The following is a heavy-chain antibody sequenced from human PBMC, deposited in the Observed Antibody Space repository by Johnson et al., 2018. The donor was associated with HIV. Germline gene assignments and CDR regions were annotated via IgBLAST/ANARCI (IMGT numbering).Heavy chain of an antibody. CDR2: ISYDGSNK. Sequence: QVQLVESGGGVVQPGRSLRLSCVASGFTFSSYAMHWVRQAPGKGLEWVAVISYDGSNKYYADSVKGRFTISRDNSKNTLYLQMNSLRAEDTAVYYCASPDYERYYGAFDIWGQGTMVTVSS. J-gene: IGHJ3*02. CDR3: ASPDYERYYGAFDI. CDR1: GFTFSSYA. D-gene: IGHD3-10*01. V-gene: IGHV3-30*14.